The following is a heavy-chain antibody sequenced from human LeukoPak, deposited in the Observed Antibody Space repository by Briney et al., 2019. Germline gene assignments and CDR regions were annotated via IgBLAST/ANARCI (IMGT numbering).Heavy chain of an antibody. D-gene: IGHD6-13*01. CDR2: IYYSGTT. CDR1: GGSIDSNS. V-gene: IGHV4-59*01. J-gene: IGHJ5*02. CDR3: ARRSSSWKNWFDP. Sequence: SETLSLTCTVSGGSIDSNSWTWIRQPPGKGLEWIGYIYYSGTTNYNPSLKSRVTMSVDMSKNQFSLKLSSVTATDTAVYYCARRSSSWKNWFDPWGQGTLVAVSS.